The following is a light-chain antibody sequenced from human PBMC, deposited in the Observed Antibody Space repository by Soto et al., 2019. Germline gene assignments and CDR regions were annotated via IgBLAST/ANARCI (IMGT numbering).Light chain of an antibody. CDR3: QQYNSYSRT. Sequence: DIQMTQSPSTLSASVGDRVTITCRASQSISSWLAWYQQKPGKAPKLLIYKASNLESGVPSRFSGSGSGTEFTLTISSLQPDDFATHYCQQYNSYSRTFGQGTKVDIK. J-gene: IGKJ1*01. CDR1: QSISSW. CDR2: KAS. V-gene: IGKV1-5*03.